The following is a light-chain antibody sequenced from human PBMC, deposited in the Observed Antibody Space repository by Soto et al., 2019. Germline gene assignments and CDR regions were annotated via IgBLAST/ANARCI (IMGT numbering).Light chain of an antibody. J-gene: IGLJ1*01. CDR1: TSDGGGYNY. CDR2: GVT. Sequence: QSVLTQPASVSGSPGQSITISLPGTTSDGGGYNYVSWYRQLPGQAATLMISGVTKRPSGVSNRFSGSKSGNTAYLTISGLQVEDEADYYCSSKTSSSTPYVFGTGTKVTVL. CDR3: SSKTSSSTPYV. V-gene: IGLV2-14*01.